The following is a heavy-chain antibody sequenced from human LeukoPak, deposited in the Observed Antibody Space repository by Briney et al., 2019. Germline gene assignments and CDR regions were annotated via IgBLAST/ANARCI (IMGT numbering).Heavy chain of an antibody. CDR1: GFTFSSSN. CDR2: ISNNSTFI. V-gene: IGHV3-21*01. Sequence: PGGSLRLSCAAAGFTFSSSNIHWVRQAPGKGLEWVSSISNNSTFIYYADSVKGRFTISRDNAKNSLYLQMNSLRAEDTAMYYCARGSDCSGGSCYSYWYFDLWGRGTLVTVSS. CDR3: ARGSDCSGGSCYSYWYFDL. J-gene: IGHJ2*01. D-gene: IGHD2-15*01.